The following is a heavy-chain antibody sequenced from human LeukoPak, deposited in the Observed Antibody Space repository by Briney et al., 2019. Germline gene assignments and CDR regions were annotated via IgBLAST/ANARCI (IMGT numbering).Heavy chain of an antibody. CDR1: GFTFSDYY. D-gene: IGHD2-2*01. CDR2: ISNSGSTI. CDR3: AKGLPATLLDY. Sequence: GGSLRLSCAASGFTFSDYYMSWIRQAPGKGLEWVSYISNSGSTIYYADSVKGRFTTSRDNAKNSLYLQMNSLRAEDTAVYYCAKGLPATLLDYWGQGTLVTVSS. V-gene: IGHV3-11*01. J-gene: IGHJ4*02.